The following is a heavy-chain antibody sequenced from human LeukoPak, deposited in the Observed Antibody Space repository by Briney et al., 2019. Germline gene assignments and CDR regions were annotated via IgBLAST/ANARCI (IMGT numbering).Heavy chain of an antibody. D-gene: IGHD3-10*01. J-gene: IGHJ5*02. Sequence: SETLSLTCAVYGGSFSGYYWSWIRQPPGKGLEWIGEINHSGSTNYNPSLKSRVTISVDTSKNQFSLKLSSVTAADTAMYYCARVTIVRGVVDWFDPWGQGTLVTVSS. CDR1: GGSFSGYY. CDR3: ARVTIVRGVVDWFDP. V-gene: IGHV4-34*01. CDR2: INHSGST.